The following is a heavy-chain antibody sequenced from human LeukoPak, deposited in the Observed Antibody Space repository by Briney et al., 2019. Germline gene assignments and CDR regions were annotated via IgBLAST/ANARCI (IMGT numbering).Heavy chain of an antibody. CDR3: ARGYYYDSSDYSDLPLLDY. V-gene: IGHV1-2*02. CDR2: INPNSGGT. J-gene: IGHJ4*02. Sequence: ASVKVSCKASGYTFTGYYMHWVRQAPGQGLEWMGWINPNSGGTNYAQKFQGRVTMTRDTSISTAYMELSRLRSDDTTVYYCARGYYYDSSDYSDLPLLDYWGQGTLVTVSS. D-gene: IGHD3-22*01. CDR1: GYTFTGYY.